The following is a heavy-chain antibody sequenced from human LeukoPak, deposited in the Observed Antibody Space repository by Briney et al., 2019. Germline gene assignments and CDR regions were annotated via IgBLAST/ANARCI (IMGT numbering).Heavy chain of an antibody. J-gene: IGHJ1*01. CDR1: GDSISRSSYY. Sequence: SETLSLTCTVSGDSISRSSYYWGWIRQPPGKGLEWIASIFYSGTTYYNPSLKSRVTMSVDTPKNQFSLKMTSVTAADTAVYYCVTGDGWFYDDTSGPRGNFHHWGQGTLVSVSS. V-gene: IGHV4-39*07. D-gene: IGHD3-22*01. CDR3: VTGDGWFYDDTSGPRGNFHH. CDR2: IFYSGTT.